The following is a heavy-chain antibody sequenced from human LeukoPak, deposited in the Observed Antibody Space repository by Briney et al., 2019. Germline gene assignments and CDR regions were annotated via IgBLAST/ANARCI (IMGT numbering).Heavy chain of an antibody. J-gene: IGHJ4*02. CDR2: INPNSGAT. CDR3: ARGHTAVTRHFDF. CDR1: GYSFTGYY. D-gene: IGHD4-17*01. Sequence: GASVKVSCKASGYSFTGYYMHWVRQAPGQGLEWMGWINPNSGATIYAQKFQGRVTLTRDTSISTAYMELSRLRSDDTAVYYCARGHTAVTRHFDFWGQGTLVTVSS. V-gene: IGHV1-2*02.